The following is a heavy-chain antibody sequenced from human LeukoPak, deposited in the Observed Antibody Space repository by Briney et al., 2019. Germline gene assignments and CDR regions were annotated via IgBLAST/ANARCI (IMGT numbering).Heavy chain of an antibody. V-gene: IGHV3-21*01. CDR1: GFDFSTYY. J-gene: IGHJ4*02. D-gene: IGHD6-19*01. Sequence: PGGSLRLSCAASGFDFSTYYLNWVRQAPGKGLEWVSSISSSSSNIFYSDLVKGRFTISRDNAKNSLYLHMNSLRAEDTAVYYCARDNSFGWHTFDYWGQGTLVTVSS. CDR3: ARDNSFGWHTFDY. CDR2: ISSSSSNI.